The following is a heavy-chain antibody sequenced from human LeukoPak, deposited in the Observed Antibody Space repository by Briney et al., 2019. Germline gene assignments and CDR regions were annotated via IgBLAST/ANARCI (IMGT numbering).Heavy chain of an antibody. CDR3: ARSGYNRFYY. CDR2: FSGSGGST. J-gene: IGHJ4*02. CDR1: GFTFSSYA. D-gene: IGHD5-24*01. V-gene: IGHV3-23*01. Sequence: GGSLRLSCAASGFTFSSYAMSWVRQAPGKGLEWVSAFSGSGGSTYCADSVKGRFTISRDNSKNALYLQMNSLRAEDTAVYYCARSGYNRFYYWGQGTLVTVS.